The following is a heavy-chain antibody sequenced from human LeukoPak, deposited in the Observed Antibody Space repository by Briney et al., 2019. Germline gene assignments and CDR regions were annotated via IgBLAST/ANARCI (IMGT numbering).Heavy chain of an antibody. J-gene: IGHJ4*02. CDR2: IYTSGST. D-gene: IGHD3-22*01. Sequence: SETLSLTCTVSGGSISSYYWSWIRQPAGKGLEWIGRIYTSGSTNYNPSLKSRVTISLDTSKNQFSLKLSSVTAADTAVYYCAREGDYYDTSGTLDYWGQGTLVTVSS. CDR3: AREGDYYDTSGTLDY. V-gene: IGHV4-4*07. CDR1: GGSISSYY.